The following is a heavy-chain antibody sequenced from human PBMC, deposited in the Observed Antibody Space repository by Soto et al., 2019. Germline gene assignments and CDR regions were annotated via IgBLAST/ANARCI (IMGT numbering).Heavy chain of an antibody. J-gene: IGHJ4*02. CDR2: IYYSGST. CDR3: ARASGYSYGPFDY. D-gene: IGHD5-18*01. CDR1: GGSISSGGYY. V-gene: IGHV4-31*03. Sequence: TLSLTCTVSGGSISSGGYYCSWIRQHPGKGLEWIGYIYYSGSTYYNPSPKSRVTISVDTSKNQFSLKLSSVTAADTAVYYCARASGYSYGPFDYWGQGXLVTVYS.